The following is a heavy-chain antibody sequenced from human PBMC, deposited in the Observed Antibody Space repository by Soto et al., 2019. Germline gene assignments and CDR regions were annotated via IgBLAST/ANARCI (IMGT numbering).Heavy chain of an antibody. D-gene: IGHD3-10*01. CDR1: GGSISSSSYY. Sequence: SETLSLTCTVSGGSISSSSYYWGWIRQHPGKGLELIGSIYHSGSTNYIPSLKSRVTISVDKSIYQFSLKLSSVTAADTSVYYCARVYMVRGTIIRYFDYWGQGTLVTVSS. J-gene: IGHJ4*02. V-gene: IGHV4-39*07. CDR3: ARVYMVRGTIIRYFDY. CDR2: IYHSGST.